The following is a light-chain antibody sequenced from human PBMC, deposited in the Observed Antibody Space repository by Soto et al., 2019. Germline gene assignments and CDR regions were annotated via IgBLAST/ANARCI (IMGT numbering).Light chain of an antibody. CDR1: TSSIGRNT. V-gene: IGLV1-44*01. J-gene: IGLJ2*01. CDR3: AAADERPTVPV. Sequence: QSVLTQPTSATGSPGQRVTISRSGSTSSIGRNTVNWYQQLPGAGPNLLIYSNNERPSVVPDRISGSKAGTSASLDISVLQSEDEADYYCAAADERPTVPVFGGGTKLTVL. CDR2: SNN.